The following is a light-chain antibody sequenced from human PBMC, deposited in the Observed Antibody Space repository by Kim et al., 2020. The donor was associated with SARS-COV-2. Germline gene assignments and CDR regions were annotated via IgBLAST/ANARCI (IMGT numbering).Light chain of an antibody. CDR1: SGHSSYA. J-gene: IGLJ2*01. CDR3: QTWGTGIHVV. Sequence: VKLTCTRSSGHSSYAIAWHQQQPEKGPRYLMKLNSDGSHSKGDGIPDRFSGSSSGAERYLTISSLQSEDEADYYCQTWGTGIHVVFGGGTQLTVL. CDR2: LNSDGSH. V-gene: IGLV4-69*01.